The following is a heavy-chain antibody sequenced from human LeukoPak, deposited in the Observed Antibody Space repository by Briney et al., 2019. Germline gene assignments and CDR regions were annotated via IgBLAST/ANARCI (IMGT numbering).Heavy chain of an antibody. D-gene: IGHD3-10*01. Sequence: GASVKVSCKASGGTFSSYPISWARQAPGQGLEWMGGIIPMFDTADFAQKFQGRVTITADTSTSTAYMQLSSLRSEDTAVYYCARMVGMVRGVNDHWGQGTLVTVSS. J-gene: IGHJ4*02. CDR2: IIPMFDTA. V-gene: IGHV1-69*06. CDR1: GGTFSSYP. CDR3: ARMVGMVRGVNDH.